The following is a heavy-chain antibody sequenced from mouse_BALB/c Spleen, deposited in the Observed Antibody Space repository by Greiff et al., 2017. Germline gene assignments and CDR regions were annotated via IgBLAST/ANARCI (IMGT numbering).Heavy chain of an antibody. Sequence: DVKLVESGGGLVKPGGSLKLSCAASGFTFSSYAMSWVRQTPEKRLEWVATISSGGSYTYYPDSVKGRFTISRDNAKNTLYLQMSSLRSEDTAMYYCARHYGYDGDWYFDVWGAGTTVTVSS. CDR2: ISSGGSYT. J-gene: IGHJ1*01. CDR3: ARHYGYDGDWYFDV. D-gene: IGHD2-2*01. V-gene: IGHV5-9-3*01. CDR1: GFTFSSYA.